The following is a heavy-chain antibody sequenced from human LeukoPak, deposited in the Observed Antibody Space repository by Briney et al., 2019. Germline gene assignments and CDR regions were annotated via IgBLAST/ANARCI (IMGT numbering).Heavy chain of an antibody. CDR3: ARDRQYYSDTSIYFRGDWYFDL. CDR2: IYYSGST. CDR1: GGSISSGIYY. Sequence: SETLSLTCTVSGGSISSGIYYWSWIRQPPGKGLEWIGHIYYSGSTSYNPSLKSRVTISLDTSKNQFSLKLTSVTAADTAVYYCARDRQYYSDTSIYFRGDWYFDLWGRGALVTVSS. D-gene: IGHD3-22*01. J-gene: IGHJ2*01. V-gene: IGHV4-61*01.